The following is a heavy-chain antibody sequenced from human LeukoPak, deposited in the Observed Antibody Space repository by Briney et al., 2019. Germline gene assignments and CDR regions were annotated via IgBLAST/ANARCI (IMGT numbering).Heavy chain of an antibody. Sequence: ASVKVSCKASGYTFTSYGISWVRQAPGQGLEWMGWISAYNGNTNYAQKLQGRVTMTTDTSASTAYMELRSLRSDDTAVYYCARDVPGVVITSWFGTLFDYWGQGTLVTVSS. J-gene: IGHJ4*02. D-gene: IGHD3-22*01. CDR2: ISAYNGNT. V-gene: IGHV1-18*01. CDR3: ARDVPGVVITSWFGTLFDY. CDR1: GYTFTSYG.